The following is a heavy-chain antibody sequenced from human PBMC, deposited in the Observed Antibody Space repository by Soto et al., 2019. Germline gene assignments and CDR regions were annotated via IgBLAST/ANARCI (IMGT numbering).Heavy chain of an antibody. CDR2: IYYSGST. V-gene: IGHV4-39*01. J-gene: IGHJ6*02. Sequence: QLQLQESGPGLVKPSETLSLTCTVSGGSISSSSYYWGWIRQPPGKGLEWIGSIYYSGSTYYNPSLKSRVTISVDTSKNQFSLKLSSVTAADTAVYYCASPALHPFYYYYGMDVWGQGTTVTVSS. CDR1: GGSISSSSYY. CDR3: ASPALHPFYYYYGMDV.